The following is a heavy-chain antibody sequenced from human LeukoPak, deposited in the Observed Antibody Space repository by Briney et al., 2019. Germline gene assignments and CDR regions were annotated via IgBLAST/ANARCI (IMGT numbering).Heavy chain of an antibody. CDR2: INPNSGGT. V-gene: IGHV1-2*02. CDR3: ARTTVTTRRYDY. CDR1: GYTFTGYY. J-gene: IGHJ4*02. D-gene: IGHD4-11*01. Sequence: GASVKVSCKASGYTFTGYYMHWVRQAPGQGLEWMRWINPNSGGTNYAQKFQGRVTMTRDTSISTAYMELSRLRSDDTAVYYCARTTVTTRRYDYWGQGTLVTVSS.